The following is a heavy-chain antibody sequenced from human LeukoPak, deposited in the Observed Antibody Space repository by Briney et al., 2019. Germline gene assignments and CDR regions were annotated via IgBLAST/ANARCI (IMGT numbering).Heavy chain of an antibody. D-gene: IGHD2-15*01. CDR3: ARGRYCSADICSGGDAFDI. Sequence: SETLSLTCTVSGGSINNYYWSWIRQPAGKGLEWIGRIYTRRSTNYNPSLQSRVTMSVDTTNNQFSLKLSSVPAADTAVYYCARGRYCSADICSGGDAFDIWGQGTMVSVSS. V-gene: IGHV4-4*07. CDR1: GGSINNYY. J-gene: IGHJ3*02. CDR2: IYTRRST.